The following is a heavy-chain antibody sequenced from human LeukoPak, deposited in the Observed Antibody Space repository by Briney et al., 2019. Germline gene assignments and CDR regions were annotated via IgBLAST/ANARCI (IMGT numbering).Heavy chain of an antibody. V-gene: IGHV1-24*01. CDR2: FDPEDGET. Sequence: GASVKVSCKVSGYTLTELSMHWVRQAPGKGLEWMGGFDPEDGETIYAQKFQGRVTITADESTSTAYMELSSLRSEDTAVYYCAIVGAAVTTFSWFDPWGQGTLVTVSS. D-gene: IGHD4-17*01. J-gene: IGHJ5*02. CDR3: AIVGAAVTTFSWFDP. CDR1: GYTLTELS.